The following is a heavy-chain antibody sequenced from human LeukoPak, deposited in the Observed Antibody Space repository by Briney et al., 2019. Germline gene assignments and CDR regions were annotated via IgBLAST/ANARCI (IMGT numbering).Heavy chain of an antibody. Sequence: GESLKISCKGSGYSFTSYWIGWVRQMPGKGLEWMGIIYPGDSDTGYSPSFQGQVTISADKSISTAYLQWGSLKASDTAMYYCARYCSSTSCSGTPLDYYYYGMDVWGQGTTVTVSS. CDR1: GYSFTSYW. CDR3: ARYCSSTSCSGTPLDYYYYGMDV. V-gene: IGHV5-51*01. CDR2: IYPGDSDT. D-gene: IGHD2-2*01. J-gene: IGHJ6*02.